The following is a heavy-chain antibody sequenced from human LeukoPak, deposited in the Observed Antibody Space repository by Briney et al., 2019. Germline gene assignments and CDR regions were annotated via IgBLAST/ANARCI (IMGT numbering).Heavy chain of an antibody. D-gene: IGHD7-27*01. CDR2: IHHSGNS. CDR1: CSSVTDYY. Sequence: PSETLSLTCTVSCSSVTDYYWSWIRQAPGKGLEWISYIHHSGNSDYNPSLRSRVTTSLDTSKNQFSLNLISVTAADTAVYYCTRGHWGLQSWSQGTLVTVSS. J-gene: IGHJ5*02. V-gene: IGHV4-59*02. CDR3: TRGHWGLQS.